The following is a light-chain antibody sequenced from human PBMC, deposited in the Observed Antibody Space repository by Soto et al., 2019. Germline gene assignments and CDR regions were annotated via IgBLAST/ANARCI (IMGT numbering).Light chain of an antibody. CDR2: LEGSGSY. CDR1: SGHSTYI. J-gene: IGLJ1*01. CDR3: ETWVSNTYV. Sequence: QSVLTQSSSASASLGSSVKLTCTLSSGHSTYIIAWHQQQPGKAPRYLMKLEGSGSYNKGSGVPDRFSGSSSGADRYLTISNLQFEDEADYYCETWVSNTYVVGTGTKVTVL. V-gene: IGLV4-60*02.